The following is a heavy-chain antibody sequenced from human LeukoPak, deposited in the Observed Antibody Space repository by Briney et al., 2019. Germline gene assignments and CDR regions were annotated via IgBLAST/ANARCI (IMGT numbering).Heavy chain of an antibody. CDR2: IYYSGST. D-gene: IGHD2-2*01. J-gene: IGHJ5*02. CDR1: GGSISSYY. CDR3: ARRNPYCSSTSCYQSPWFDP. Sequence: SETLSLTCTVSGGSISSYYWSWIRQPPGKGMEWIGYIYYSGSTNYIPSLKSRVTISVDTSKNQFSLKLSSVTAADTAVYYCARRNPYCSSTSCYQSPWFDPWGQGTLVTVSS. V-gene: IGHV4-59*08.